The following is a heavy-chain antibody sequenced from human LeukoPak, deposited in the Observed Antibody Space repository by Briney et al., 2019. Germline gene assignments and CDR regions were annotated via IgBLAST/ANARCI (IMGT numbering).Heavy chain of an antibody. CDR2: IYYSGST. V-gene: IGHV4-39*01. CDR1: GGSISSSSYY. J-gene: IGHJ4*02. CDR3: ARPVLRYFDWDL. D-gene: IGHD3-9*01. Sequence: PSETLSLTCTVSGGSISSSSYYWGWIRQPPGKGLEWIGSIYYSGSTYYNPSLKSRVTISVDTSKNQFSLKLSSVTAADTAVYYCARPVLRYFDWDLWGQGTLVTVSS.